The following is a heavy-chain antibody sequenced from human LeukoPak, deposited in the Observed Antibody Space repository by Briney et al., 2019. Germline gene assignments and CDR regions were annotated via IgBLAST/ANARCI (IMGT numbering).Heavy chain of an antibody. V-gene: IGHV3-43*01. CDR1: GFTFDDYT. J-gene: IGHJ3*02. CDR2: ISWDGGST. D-gene: IGHD3-3*01. CDR3: AKDWSGRGYGAFDI. Sequence: PGGSLRLSCAASGFTFDDYTMHSVRQAPGKGLEWVSLISWDGGSTYYADSVKGRFTISRDNSKNSLYLQMNSLRTEDTALYYCAKDWSGRGYGAFDIWGQGTMVTVSS.